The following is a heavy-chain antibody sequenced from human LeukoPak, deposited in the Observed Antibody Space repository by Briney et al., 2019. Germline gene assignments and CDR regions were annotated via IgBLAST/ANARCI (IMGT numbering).Heavy chain of an antibody. CDR1: GYTFTGYY. D-gene: IGHD3-10*01. J-gene: IGHJ4*02. V-gene: IGHV1-2*02. CDR3: ARVSGRLGELMDFDY. CDR2: INPNSGGT. Sequence: ASVKVSCKASGYTFTGYYMHWVRQAPGQGLEWMGWINPNSGGTNYAQKFQGRVTMTRDTSISTAYMELSRLRSDDTAVYYCARVSGRLGELMDFDYWGQGTLVTVSS.